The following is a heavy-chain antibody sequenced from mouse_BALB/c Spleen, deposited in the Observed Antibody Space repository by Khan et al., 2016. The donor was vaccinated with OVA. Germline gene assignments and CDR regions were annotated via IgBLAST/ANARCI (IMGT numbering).Heavy chain of an antibody. CDR1: GFTFSTYG. CDR2: ISTGGHYT. J-gene: IGHJ3*01. Sequence: EVQLQESGGDLVEPGGSLKLSCAASGFTFSTYGMSWVRQTPDRRLEWVATISTGGHYTYYPDSVRGRFTISRDNARNTLYLQMTSLKSEDTAMFYGARLAYYYDSEGFAYWGQGTLVTVSA. CDR3: ARLAYYYDSEGFAY. V-gene: IGHV5-6*01. D-gene: IGHD1-1*01.